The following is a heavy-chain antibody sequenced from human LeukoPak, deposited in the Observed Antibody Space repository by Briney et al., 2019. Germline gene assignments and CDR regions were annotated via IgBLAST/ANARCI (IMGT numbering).Heavy chain of an antibody. CDR3: VKDHSADGWPTFEY. Sequence: GGSLRLSCAVSGFGVHTFAMSWVRQAPGKGLEWLASITKYDGRLYYADSVRGRFTISRDTSQNELYLQMNSLRVDDSAIYYCVKDHSADGWPTFEYWGRGTLVTVSS. D-gene: IGHD5-24*01. J-gene: IGHJ4*02. CDR2: ITKYDGRL. CDR1: GFGVHTFA. V-gene: IGHV3-23*01.